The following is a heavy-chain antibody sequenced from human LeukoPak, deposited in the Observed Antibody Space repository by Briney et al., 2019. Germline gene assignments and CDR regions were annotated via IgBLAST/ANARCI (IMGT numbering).Heavy chain of an antibody. Sequence: GGSLRLSCAASGLTFSSYGMHWVRQAPGKGLEWVAVISYDGSNKYYADSVKGRFTISRDNSKNTLYLQMNSLRAEDTAVYYCARDLPNYGSGSYSLGYWGQGTLVTVSS. J-gene: IGHJ4*02. D-gene: IGHD3-10*01. CDR2: ISYDGSNK. CDR3: ARDLPNYGSGSYSLGY. CDR1: GLTFSSYG. V-gene: IGHV3-30*03.